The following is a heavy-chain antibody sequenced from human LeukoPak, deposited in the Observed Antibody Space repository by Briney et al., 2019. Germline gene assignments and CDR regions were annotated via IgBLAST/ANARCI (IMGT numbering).Heavy chain of an antibody. D-gene: IGHD5-24*01. Sequence: PSETLSLTCAVYGESFSGYYWSWIRQPPGKGLEWIGEINHSGSTNYNPSLKSRVTISVDTSKNQFSLKLSSVTAADTAVYYCARVGDGYNYYFDYWGQGTLVTVSS. J-gene: IGHJ4*02. CDR1: GESFSGYY. CDR2: INHSGST. CDR3: ARVGDGYNYYFDY. V-gene: IGHV4-34*01.